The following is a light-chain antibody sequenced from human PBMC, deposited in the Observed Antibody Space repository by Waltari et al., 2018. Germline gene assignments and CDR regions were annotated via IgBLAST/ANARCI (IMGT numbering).Light chain of an antibody. CDR3: QQYYTTPWT. V-gene: IGKV4-1*01. Sequence: DIVMTQSPDSLAVSLGERATIKCKCSQNALHSSGNNYYLAWYQQKPRQPPRLLIYWASTRQSGVPDRFSGSGSGTDFTLTISSLQAEDVAVYFCQQYYTTPWTFGQGTKVELK. J-gene: IGKJ1*01. CDR1: QNALHSSGNNYY. CDR2: WAS.